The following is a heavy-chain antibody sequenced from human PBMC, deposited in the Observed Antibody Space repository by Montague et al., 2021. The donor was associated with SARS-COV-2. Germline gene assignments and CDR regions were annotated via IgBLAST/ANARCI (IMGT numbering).Heavy chain of an antibody. CDR3: AGGIVTIPFIPAHYYMDV. J-gene: IGHJ6*03. CDR1: GGSISSYY. Sequence: SETLSLTCTVSGGSISSYYWCWIRQPPGKGLEWNGFVYFSGSTNYNPSLKSRVPISVDTSTNQFSLKLSSVTAADTAVYYCAGGIVTIPFIPAHYYMDVWGKGTTVTVSS. V-gene: IGHV4-59*01. D-gene: IGHD2-15*01. CDR2: VYFSGST.